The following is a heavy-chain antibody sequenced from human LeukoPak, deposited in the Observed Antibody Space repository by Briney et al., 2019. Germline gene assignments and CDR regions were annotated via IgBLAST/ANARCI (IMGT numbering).Heavy chain of an antibody. D-gene: IGHD6-19*01. V-gene: IGHV3-33*08. CDR3: ATPGIAVAGFDY. J-gene: IGHJ4*02. Sequence: TGGSLRLSCAASGFTFSRYWMHWVRQAPGKGLEWVAVIWYDGSNKYYADSVKGRFTISRDNSKNTLYLQMNSLRAEDTAVYYCATPGIAVAGFDYWGQGTLVTVSS. CDR2: IWYDGSNK. CDR1: GFTFSRYW.